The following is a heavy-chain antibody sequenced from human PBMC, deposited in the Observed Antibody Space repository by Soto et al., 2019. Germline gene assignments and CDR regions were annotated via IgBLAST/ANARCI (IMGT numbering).Heavy chain of an antibody. V-gene: IGHV2-5*02. J-gene: IGHJ4*02. Sequence: QITLKESGPTLVKPTQTLTLTCTFSGFSLSTSGVGVGWIRQPPGKALEWLALIYWDYDKRYSPSLKSRLTITKDTSKNQVVLTMTNMDPVDTATYYCARWFGELCFDYWGQGTLVTVSS. CDR2: IYWDYDK. CDR1: GFSLSTSGVG. D-gene: IGHD3-10*01. CDR3: ARWFGELCFDY.